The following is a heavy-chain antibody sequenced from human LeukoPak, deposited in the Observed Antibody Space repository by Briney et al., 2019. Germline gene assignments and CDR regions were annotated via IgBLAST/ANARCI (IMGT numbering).Heavy chain of an antibody. D-gene: IGHD3-10*01. J-gene: IGHJ4*02. CDR2: ISYDGSNK. CDR3: AKDAMVRGVIIPFDY. V-gene: IGHV3-30*18. Sequence: PGRSLRLSCAASGFTFSSYGMHWVRQAPGKGLEWVAVISYDGSNKYYADSVEGRFTISRDNSKNTLYLQMNSLRAEDTAVYYCAKDAMVRGVIIPFDYWGQGTLVTVSS. CDR1: GFTFSSYG.